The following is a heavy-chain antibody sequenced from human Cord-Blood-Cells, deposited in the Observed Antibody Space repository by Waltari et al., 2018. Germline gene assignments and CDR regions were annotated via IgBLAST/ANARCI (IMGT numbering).Heavy chain of an antibody. Sequence: QLVASGGGVVQPGRSLRRSCAASGFTFSSYAMHWVRQAPGKGLEWVAVISYDGSDKYYADSVKGRFTISRDNSKNTLYLQMNSLRAEDTAVYYCVAPNGSGSYDYWGQGTLVTVSS. V-gene: IGHV3-30-3*02. J-gene: IGHJ4*02. CDR3: VAPNGSGSYDY. CDR2: ISYDGSDK. CDR1: GFTFSSYA. D-gene: IGHD3-10*01.